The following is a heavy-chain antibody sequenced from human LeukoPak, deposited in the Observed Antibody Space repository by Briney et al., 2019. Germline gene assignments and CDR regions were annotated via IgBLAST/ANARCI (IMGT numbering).Heavy chain of an antibody. V-gene: IGHV4-34*01. Sequence: SETLSLTCAVYGGSLSDYYWSWIRQSPEKGLEWIGEINHTGRTTYNLSLKSRVIISVDTSKNHFSLRLTSVTAADTAVYYCARGEGFGGEADAYDIWGQGTMVTVTS. CDR2: INHTGRT. D-gene: IGHD3-10*01. CDR3: ARGEGFGGEADAYDI. CDR1: GGSLSDYY. J-gene: IGHJ3*02.